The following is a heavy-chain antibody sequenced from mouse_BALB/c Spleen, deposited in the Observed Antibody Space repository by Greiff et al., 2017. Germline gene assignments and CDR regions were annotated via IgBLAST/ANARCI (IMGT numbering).Heavy chain of an antibody. V-gene: IGHV1-7*01. Sequence: VQLQQSGAELAKPGASVKMSCKASGYTFTSYWMHWVKQRPGQGLEWIGYINPSTGYTEYNQKFKDKATLTADKSSSTAYMQLSSLTSEDSAVYYCARSGMITGAMDYWGQGTSVTVSS. CDR2: INPSTGYT. J-gene: IGHJ4*01. CDR1: GYTFTSYW. CDR3: ARSGMITGAMDY. D-gene: IGHD2-4*01.